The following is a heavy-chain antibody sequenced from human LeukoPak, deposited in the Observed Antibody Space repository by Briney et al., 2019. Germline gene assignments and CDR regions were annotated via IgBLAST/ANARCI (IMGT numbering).Heavy chain of an antibody. CDR2: ISSSSSTI. CDR3: ARVGSDFWSGGYYFDY. Sequence: PGGSLRLSCAASGFTFSSYSMNWVRQAPGKGLEWVSYISSSSSTIYYADSVKGRFTISRDNSKNTLYLQMNSLRAEDTAVYYCARVGSDFWSGGYYFDYWGQGALVTVSS. J-gene: IGHJ4*02. CDR1: GFTFSSYS. V-gene: IGHV3-48*01. D-gene: IGHD3-3*01.